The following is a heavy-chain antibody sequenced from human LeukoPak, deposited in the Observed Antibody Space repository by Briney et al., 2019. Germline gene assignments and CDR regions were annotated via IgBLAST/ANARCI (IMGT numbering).Heavy chain of an antibody. D-gene: IGHD4-11*01. Sequence: SETLSLTCTVSGGSISSYYWSWIRQPPGKGLEGIGYIYYSGSTNYNPSLKSRVTISVDTSKNQFSLKLSSVTAADTAVYYCARSSDSIYYYYMDVWGKGTTVTVSS. CDR2: IYYSGST. CDR1: GGSISSYY. J-gene: IGHJ6*03. CDR3: ARSSDSIYYYYMDV. V-gene: IGHV4-59*01.